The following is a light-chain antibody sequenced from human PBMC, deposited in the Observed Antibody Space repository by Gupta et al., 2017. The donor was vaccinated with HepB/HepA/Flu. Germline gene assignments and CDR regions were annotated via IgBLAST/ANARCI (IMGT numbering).Light chain of an antibody. V-gene: IGLV2-11*01. CDR2: DVS. CDR1: SSDVGGYNY. CDR3: CSYAGSYTWV. Sequence: SALTQPRSVYGSPGQSVTISCPGTSSDVGGYNYVSWYQQHPGKAPNRMIYDVSNRHSGVPDRFSGSKSGNKASLTISGLQAEDEADYYCCSYAGSYTWVFGGGNKLTVL. J-gene: IGLJ2*01.